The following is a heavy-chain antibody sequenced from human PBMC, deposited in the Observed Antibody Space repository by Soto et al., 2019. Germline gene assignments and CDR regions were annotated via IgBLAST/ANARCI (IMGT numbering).Heavy chain of an antibody. V-gene: IGHV1-46*01. J-gene: IGHJ4*02. D-gene: IGHD5-18*01. CDR3: ARGYGRNFDY. Sequence: GASVEVCCKESGYTKVIYYMRWMRQAPGQGLEWMGLINPSGGSTTYAQKFQGRVTMTRDTSTSTVYMDLSSLKSEDTAIYYCARGYGRNFDYWGQGTLVTVSS. CDR1: GYTKVIYY. CDR2: INPSGGST.